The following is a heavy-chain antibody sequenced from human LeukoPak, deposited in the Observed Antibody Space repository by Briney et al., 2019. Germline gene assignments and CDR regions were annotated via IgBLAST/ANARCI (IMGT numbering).Heavy chain of an antibody. CDR1: GYTFTSHY. D-gene: IGHD3-22*01. V-gene: IGHV1-46*01. Sequence: VASVKVSCKASGYTFTSHYMHWVRQAPGEGLEWMGIIHPSGGSTTYAQKFQGRVTMITDTPTSTVYMELSSLRSEDTALYYCARITMTTSGWYFDLWGRGTLVTVSS. CDR3: ARITMTTSGWYFDL. CDR2: IHPSGGST. J-gene: IGHJ2*01.